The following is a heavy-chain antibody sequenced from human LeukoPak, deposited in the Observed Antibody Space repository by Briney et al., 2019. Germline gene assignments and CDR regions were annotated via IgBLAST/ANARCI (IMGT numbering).Heavy chain of an antibody. CDR3: ARETPITMVRGVINYYYYYMDV. CDR1: GYTFTGYY. J-gene: IGHJ6*03. D-gene: IGHD3-10*01. V-gene: IGHV1-2*02. Sequence: ASVKVSCKASGYTFTGYYMHWVRQAPGQGLEWMGWINPNSGCTNYAQKFQGRVTMTRDTSISTAYMELSRLRSDDTAVYYCARETPITMVRGVINYYYYYMDVWGKGTTVTISS. CDR2: INPNSGCT.